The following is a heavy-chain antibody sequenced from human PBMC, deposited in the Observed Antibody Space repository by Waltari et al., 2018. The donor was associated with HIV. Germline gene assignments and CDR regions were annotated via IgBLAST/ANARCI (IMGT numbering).Heavy chain of an antibody. Sequence: EVQLVQSGAEVNKPGESLKISCKGSGYNFTNYWIGCVRQTSEKGLEFMGVILFGDIDTRYSPTFQGQVTVAGDKSVSTAYLQWSSLKDSDTAMYYCARLDGGRTGYFDYWGQGALVTVS. CDR3: ARLDGGRTGYFDY. CDR1: GYNFTNYW. J-gene: IGHJ4*01. CDR2: ILFGDIDT. V-gene: IGHV5-51*03. D-gene: IGHD1-26*01.